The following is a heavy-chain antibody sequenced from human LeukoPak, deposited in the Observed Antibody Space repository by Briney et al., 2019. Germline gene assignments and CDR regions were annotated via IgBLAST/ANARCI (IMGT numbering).Heavy chain of an antibody. J-gene: IGHJ4*02. CDR3: ARWDTAMDAFDY. D-gene: IGHD5-18*01. V-gene: IGHV3-7*01. Sequence: PGGSLRLSCAASGFTLSSYWMSWVRQAPGKGLEWVANIKQDGSEKYYVDSVKGRFTISRDNAKNSLYLQMNSLRAEDTAVYYCARWDTAMDAFDYWGQGNLVTVSS. CDR1: GFTLSSYW. CDR2: IKQDGSEK.